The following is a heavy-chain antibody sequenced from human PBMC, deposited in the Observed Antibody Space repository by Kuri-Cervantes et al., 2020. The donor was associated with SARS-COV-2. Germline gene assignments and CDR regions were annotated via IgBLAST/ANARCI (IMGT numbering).Heavy chain of an antibody. V-gene: IGHV4-61*01. J-gene: IGHJ5*02. CDR1: GGSVSSGRYY. CDR3: ARVRDIVLMVYAIRGWFDP. D-gene: IGHD2-8*01. CDR2: IYHSGST. Sequence: SETLSLTCTVSGGSVSSGRYYWSWIRQPPGKGLEWIGEIYHSGSTNYNPSLKSRVTISVDKSKNQFSLKLSSVTAADTAVYCCARVRDIVLMVYAIRGWFDPWGQGTLVTVSS.